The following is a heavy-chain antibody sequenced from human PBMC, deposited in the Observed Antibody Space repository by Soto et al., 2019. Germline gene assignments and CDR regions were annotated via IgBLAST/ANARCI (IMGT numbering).Heavy chain of an antibody. Sequence: SVKIACKASGASFTGYAFSSVRHAPEQGIEWMGGILPIFGTANYAQKFQGRVAIPADASTSTAYMELSSLRSDDTDVYYCAREAPRVFFNPNYTYY. CDR3: AREAPRVFFNPNYTYY. J-gene: IGHJ6*03. CDR2: ILPIFGTA. CDR1: GASFTGYA. V-gene: IGHV1-69*13.